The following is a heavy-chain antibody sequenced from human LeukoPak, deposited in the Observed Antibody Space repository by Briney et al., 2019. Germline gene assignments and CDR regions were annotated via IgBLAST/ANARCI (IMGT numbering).Heavy chain of an antibody. D-gene: IGHD3-10*01. Sequence: PGGSLRLSCAASGSTFSSFSMNWVRQAPGKGLEWVSTVSTSGASTYYADSVKGRFTISRDNSKNTLYLQMNSLRAEDTAVYYCAKKGYSGPGTYSYYFDYWGQGTLVTVSS. CDR2: VSTSGAST. CDR3: AKKGYSGPGTYSYYFDY. V-gene: IGHV3-23*01. CDR1: GSTFSSFS. J-gene: IGHJ4*02.